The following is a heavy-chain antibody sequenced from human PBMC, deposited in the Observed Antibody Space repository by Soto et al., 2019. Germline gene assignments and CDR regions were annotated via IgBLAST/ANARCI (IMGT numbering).Heavy chain of an antibody. CDR2: IFHSGIT. CDR3: ARGFSGYCSGGSCSSFDY. J-gene: IGHJ4*02. Sequence: SETLSLTCAVSGDSISSTHWWTWVRQPPGKGMEYIGQIFHSGITNYNPSLESRVTISLDKSKSQFSLELNSVTGADTAIYYCARGFSGYCSGGSCSSFDYWGQGTLVTVS. CDR1: GDSISSTHW. V-gene: IGHV4-4*02. D-gene: IGHD2-15*01.